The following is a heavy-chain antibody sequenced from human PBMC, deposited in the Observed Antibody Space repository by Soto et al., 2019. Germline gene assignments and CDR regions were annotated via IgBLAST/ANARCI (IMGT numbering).Heavy chain of an antibody. J-gene: IGHJ4*02. Sequence: EVQLVESGGGLVKPGGSLRLSCAASGFTFSSYSMNWVRQAPGKGLEWVSSISSSSSYIYYADSVKGRFTISRDNAKNSLYLKMNSLRAEDTAVYYCARDLYGSGKTTWGQGTLVTVSS. D-gene: IGHD3-10*01. CDR2: ISSSSSYI. V-gene: IGHV3-21*01. CDR3: ARDLYGSGKTT. CDR1: GFTFSSYS.